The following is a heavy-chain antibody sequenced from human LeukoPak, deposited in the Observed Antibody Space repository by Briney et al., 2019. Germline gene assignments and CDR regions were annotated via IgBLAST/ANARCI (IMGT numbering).Heavy chain of an antibody. D-gene: IGHD6-19*01. J-gene: IGHJ4*02. CDR3: AYQGIAVAGSGY. CDR1: GFTFSSYG. V-gene: IGHV3-23*01. Sequence: GGSLRLSCAASGFTFSSYGMSWVRQAPGKGLEWVSAISGSGGSTYYADSVKGRFTISRDNSKNTLYLQMNSLRAEDTAVYYCAYQGIAVAGSGYWGQGTLVTVSS. CDR2: ISGSGGST.